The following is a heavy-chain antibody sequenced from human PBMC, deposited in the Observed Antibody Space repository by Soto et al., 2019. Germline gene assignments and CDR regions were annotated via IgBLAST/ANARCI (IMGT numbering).Heavy chain of an antibody. CDR2: IKTDGSDT. Sequence: EVQLVESGGGLVQPGGSLRLSCAASGFTFSSYWMHWVRQSPGKGLVWVSRIKTDGSDTHYADSVKGRFTISRDNSKNTLYLQNNSLRDEDTAVYYCASPRTSDWTNDNWRQGTMVIVYS. CDR1: GFTFSSYW. D-gene: IGHD1-1*01. J-gene: IGHJ3*02. CDR3: ASPRTSDWTNDN. V-gene: IGHV3-74*01.